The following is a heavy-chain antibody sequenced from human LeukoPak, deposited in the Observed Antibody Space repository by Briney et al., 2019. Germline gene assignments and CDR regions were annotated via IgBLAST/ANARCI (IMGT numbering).Heavy chain of an antibody. V-gene: IGHV1-8*01. CDR3: ARGQYSSSSWFGYYYYYMDV. Sequence: VSVKVSCKASGYTFTSYDINWVRQATGQGLEWMGWMNPNSGNTGYAQKFQGRVTMTRNTSISTAYMELSSLRSEDTAVYYCARGQYSSSSWFGYYYYYMDVWGKGTTVTVSS. J-gene: IGHJ6*03. D-gene: IGHD6-6*01. CDR1: GYTFTSYD. CDR2: MNPNSGNT.